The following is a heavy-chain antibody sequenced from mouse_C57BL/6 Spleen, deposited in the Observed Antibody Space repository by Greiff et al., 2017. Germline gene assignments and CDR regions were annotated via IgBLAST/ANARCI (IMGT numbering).Heavy chain of an antibody. D-gene: IGHD4-1*01. CDR1: GYAFSSSW. CDR2: IYPGDGDT. J-gene: IGHJ2*01. CDR3: AREGVGREDEDY. V-gene: IGHV1-82*01. Sequence: QVQLQQSGPELVKPGASVKISCKASGYAFSSSWMNWVKQRPGKGLEWIGRIYPGDGDTNYNGKFKGKATLTADKSSSTAYMQLSSLTSEDSAVYFCAREGVGREDEDYWGQGTTLTVSS.